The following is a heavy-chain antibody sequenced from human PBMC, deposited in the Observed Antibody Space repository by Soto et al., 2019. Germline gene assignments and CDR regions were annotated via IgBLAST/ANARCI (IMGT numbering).Heavy chain of an antibody. V-gene: IGHV4-34*01. J-gene: IGHJ6*02. CDR1: GGSFSGYY. CDR3: ARGGVTSFYYYGMDV. D-gene: IGHD3-10*01. CDR2: INHSGST. Sequence: ASETLSLTCAVYGGSFSGYYWSRIRQPPGKGLEWIGEINHSGSTNYNPSLKSRVTISVDTSKNQFSLKLSSVTAADTAVYYCARGGVTSFYYYGMDVWGQGTTVTVSS.